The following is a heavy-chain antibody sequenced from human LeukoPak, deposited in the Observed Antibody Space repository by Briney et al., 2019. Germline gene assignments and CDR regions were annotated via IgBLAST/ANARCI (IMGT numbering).Heavy chain of an antibody. J-gene: IGHJ4*02. CDR1: GFPFTLYN. D-gene: IGHD1-26*01. CDR2: ISGSGGST. Sequence: GGSLRLSCEVSGFPFTLYNMNWVRQAPGKGLEWVSAISGSGGSTYYADSVKGRFTISRDNSKNTLYLQMNSLRAEDTAVYYCAKDRGGATVDYWGQGTLVTVSS. CDR3: AKDRGGATVDY. V-gene: IGHV3-23*01.